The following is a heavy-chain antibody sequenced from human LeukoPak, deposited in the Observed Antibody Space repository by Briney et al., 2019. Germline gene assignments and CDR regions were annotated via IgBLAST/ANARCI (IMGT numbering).Heavy chain of an antibody. CDR1: GGSISSYY. D-gene: IGHD1-26*01. CDR3: ARQSGSYYPYYFDY. CDR2: IFYSGST. V-gene: IGHV4-59*01. Sequence: PSETLSLTCTVSGGSISSYYWSWIRQPPGKELEWIGYIFYSGSTNYNPSLKSRVTISVDTSKNQFSLKLSSVTAADTAVYYCARQSGSYYPYYFDYWGQGTLVTVSS. J-gene: IGHJ4*02.